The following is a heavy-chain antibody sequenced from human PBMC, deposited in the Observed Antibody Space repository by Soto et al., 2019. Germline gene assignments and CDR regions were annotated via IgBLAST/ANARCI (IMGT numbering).Heavy chain of an antibody. D-gene: IGHD6-19*01. CDR3: ARDAYISGYYQFDY. CDR2: IHFDGSTT. Sequence: GGSLRLSCAASGFTFSSYWMHWVRQVPGKGLVWVSRIHFDGSTTHYADSVKGRFTISRDNAKNTLSLQMNSLRAEDTAVYYCARDAYISGYYQFDYWGQGTLVTV. V-gene: IGHV3-74*01. J-gene: IGHJ4*02. CDR1: GFTFSSYW.